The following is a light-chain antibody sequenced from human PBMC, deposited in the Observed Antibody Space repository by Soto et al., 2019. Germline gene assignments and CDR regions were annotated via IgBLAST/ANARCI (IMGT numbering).Light chain of an antibody. Sequence: QSALTQPASVSGSPGQSITISCTGTNRDVGGYNFVSWYQQHPGKAPKLMIYDVSNRPSGVSNRFSGFKSGNTASQTIPGLQAEDEAYYYCSSYACNNTLLFGGGTKLTVL. CDR2: DVS. V-gene: IGLV2-14*03. J-gene: IGLJ2*01. CDR3: SSYACNNTLL. CDR1: NRDVGGYNF.